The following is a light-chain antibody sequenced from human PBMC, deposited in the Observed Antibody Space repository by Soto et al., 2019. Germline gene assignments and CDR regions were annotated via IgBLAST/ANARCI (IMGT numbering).Light chain of an antibody. J-gene: IGLJ1*01. CDR1: SSNIGAGYD. CDR3: QSYDSSLSGYV. V-gene: IGLV1-40*01. CDR2: GNN. Sequence: QSVLTQPPSVSGAPGQRVTLSCTGSSSNIGAGYDVHWYQQLPGTAPKLLIFGNNNRPSGVPDRFSGSKSGTSASLAVTGLQAEDEADYYCQSYDSSLSGYVFGTGTKVNVL.